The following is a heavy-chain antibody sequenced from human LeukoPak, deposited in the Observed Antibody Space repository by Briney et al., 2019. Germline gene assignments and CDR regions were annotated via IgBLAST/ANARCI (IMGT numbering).Heavy chain of an antibody. J-gene: IGHJ6*04. CDR1: GFTFSSYS. CDR2: ISSSSSYT. V-gene: IGHV3-21*01. D-gene: IGHD3-9*01. Sequence: GGSLRLSCAASGFTFSSYSMNWVRQAPGKGLEWVSSISSSSSYTYYADSVKGRFTISRDNAKNSLYLQMNSLRAEDTAVYYCARDRGYFDWLSPYYYYGMDVWGKGTTVTVSS. CDR3: ARDRGYFDWLSPYYYYGMDV.